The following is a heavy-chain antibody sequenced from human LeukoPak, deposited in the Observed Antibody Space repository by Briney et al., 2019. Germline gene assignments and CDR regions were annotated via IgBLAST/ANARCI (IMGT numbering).Heavy chain of an antibody. J-gene: IGHJ4*02. V-gene: IGHV4-31*11. CDR2: IYYSGST. D-gene: IGHD1-26*01. CDR3: ARRRSGALDY. CDR1: GGSFSGYY. Sequence: PSETLSLTCAVYGGSFSGYYWSWIRQHPGKGLEWIGYIYYSGSTYYNPSLKSRVTISVDTSKNQFSLKLSSVTAADTAVYYCARRRSGALDYWGQGTLVTVSS.